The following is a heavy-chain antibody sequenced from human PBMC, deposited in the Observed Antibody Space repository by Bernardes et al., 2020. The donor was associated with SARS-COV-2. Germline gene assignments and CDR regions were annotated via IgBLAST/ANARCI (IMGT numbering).Heavy chain of an antibody. CDR1: GYTLTELS. CDR2: FDPEDGET. J-gene: IGHJ5*02. CDR3: ATDLSSTSKIPNWFDP. D-gene: IGHD2-2*01. Sequence: ASVKVSCKVSGYTLTELSMHWVRQAPGKGLEWMGGFDPEDGETIYAQKFQGRVTMTEDTSTDTAYMELSSLRSEDTAVYYCATDLSSTSKIPNWFDPGGQGTLVTVSS. V-gene: IGHV1-24*01.